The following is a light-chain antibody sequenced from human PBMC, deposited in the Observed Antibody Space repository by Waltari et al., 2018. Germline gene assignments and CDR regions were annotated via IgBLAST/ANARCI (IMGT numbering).Light chain of an antibody. CDR1: QSLLDSDGKTY. J-gene: IGKJ1*01. CDR3: MQGIHPLRT. Sequence: DIVMTQTPLSLSVTPGQPASISCTSSQSLLDSDGKTYLYGYLQRPGQSPHLLIFYVSSRFSGVPDRFSGSGSGTDFTLEISRVEAEDVGVYYCMQGIHPLRTFGQGTRLEIK. V-gene: IGKV2-29*02. CDR2: YVS.